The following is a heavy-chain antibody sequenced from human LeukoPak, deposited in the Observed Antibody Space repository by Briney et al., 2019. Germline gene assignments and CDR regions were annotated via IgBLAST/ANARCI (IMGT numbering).Heavy chain of an antibody. D-gene: IGHD2-21*02. CDR2: VYGSGYT. CDR1: GASISGWY. V-gene: IGHV4-59*01. J-gene: IGHJ6*02. CDR3: ARTGGDCSSGLCYYAMDV. Sequence: SETLSLTCTVSGASISGWYWSWIRQPPGKGLEWIGYVYGSGYTNYNPSLKSRVTMSIDTSKNHFSLKLTSVTAADTAVYYCARTGGDCSSGLCYYAMDVWGQGTTVTVS.